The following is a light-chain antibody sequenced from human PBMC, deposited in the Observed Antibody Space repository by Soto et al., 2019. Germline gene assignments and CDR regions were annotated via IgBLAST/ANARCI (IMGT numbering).Light chain of an antibody. Sequence: QSALTQPASVSGSPGQSITISCTGTSSDVGGYNYVSWYQPHPGKAPKLMIYEVSNRPSGVSNRFSGSKSGNTASLTISGLQAEDEADYYCSSYTSSSTPRYVCGTGTKLTVL. V-gene: IGLV2-14*01. CDR2: EVS. CDR3: SSYTSSSTPRYV. CDR1: SSDVGGYNY. J-gene: IGLJ1*01.